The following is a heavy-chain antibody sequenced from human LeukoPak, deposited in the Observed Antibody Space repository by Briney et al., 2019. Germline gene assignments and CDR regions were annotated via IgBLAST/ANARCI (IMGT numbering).Heavy chain of an antibody. CDR2: INHSGST. D-gene: IGHD3-16*01. V-gene: IGHV4-34*01. Sequence: SETLSLTCAVYGGSFSGYYWSWIRQPPGKGLEWIGEINHSGSTNYNPSLKSRVTISVDTSKNQFSLKLSSVTAADTAMYYCARGGASLDYWGQGTLVTVSS. CDR3: ARGGASLDY. J-gene: IGHJ4*02. CDR1: GGSFSGYY.